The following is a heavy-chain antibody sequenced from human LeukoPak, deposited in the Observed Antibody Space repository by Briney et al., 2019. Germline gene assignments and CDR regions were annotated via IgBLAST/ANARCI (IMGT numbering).Heavy chain of an antibody. CDR3: ARGNSDYDHDY. Sequence: PGGSLRLSCAASGFTMSNYWMTWVRQAPGKGLEWVANIRQDGNNKYYVDSVKGRFTISRDNAKNSLLLQMNSLRADDTAVYFCARGNSDYDHDYWGQGTLVTVSS. V-gene: IGHV3-7*02. D-gene: IGHD5-12*01. CDR1: GFTMSNYW. CDR2: IRQDGNNK. J-gene: IGHJ4*02.